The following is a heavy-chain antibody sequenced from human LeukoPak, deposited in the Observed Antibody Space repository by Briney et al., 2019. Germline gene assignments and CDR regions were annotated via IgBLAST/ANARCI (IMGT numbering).Heavy chain of an antibody. CDR1: GVSISSSSYY. D-gene: IGHD4-17*01. CDR2: IYHSGRT. CDR3: ARARDTPSITGDYAEGDDFDI. V-gene: IGHV4-39*07. J-gene: IGHJ3*02. Sequence: PSETLSLSCTVSGVSISSSSYYWGWIRQPPGKGLEWVGRIYHSGRTYYNPSLKSRATISVDRSNNQFSLKQSSVTAADTAVYCCARARDTPSITGDYAEGDDFDIWGQGTMATVSS.